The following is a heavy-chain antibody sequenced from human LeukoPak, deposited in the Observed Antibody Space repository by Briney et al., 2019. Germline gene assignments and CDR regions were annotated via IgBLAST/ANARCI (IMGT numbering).Heavy chain of an antibody. D-gene: IGHD3-3*01. V-gene: IGHV4-59*12. CDR2: IYYSGST. CDR3: ASDSQDDFWSGDDAFDI. Sequence: SGTLSLTCTVSGGSISSYYWSWIRQPPGKGLEWIGYIYYSGSTNYNPSLKSRVTISVDTSKNQFSLKLSSVTAADTAVYYCASDSQDDFWSGDDAFDIWGQGTMVTVSS. J-gene: IGHJ3*02. CDR1: GGSISSYY.